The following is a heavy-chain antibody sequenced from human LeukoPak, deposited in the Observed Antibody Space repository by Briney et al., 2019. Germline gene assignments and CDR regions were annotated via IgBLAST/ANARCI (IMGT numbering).Heavy chain of an antibody. CDR1: GGSIGRNIYY. V-gene: IGHV4-39*01. CDR2: VSYSGST. J-gene: IGHJ4*02. CDR3: ARHQFYGSGSYYFDQ. D-gene: IGHD3-10*01. Sequence: PSETLSLTCTVSGGSIGRNIYYGGWIRQPPGKGLEWIGSVSYSGSTYYNSSLKSRVTISVDTSKNQFALKVSSVTAADTAVYYCARHQFYGSGSYYFDQWGQGTLVTVSS.